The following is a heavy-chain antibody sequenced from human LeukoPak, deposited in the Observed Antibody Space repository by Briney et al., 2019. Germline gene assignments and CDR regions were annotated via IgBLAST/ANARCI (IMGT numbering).Heavy chain of an antibody. V-gene: IGHV3-74*01. D-gene: IGHD3-10*01. CDR3: ARVYGASLPVLGY. J-gene: IGHJ4*02. CDR1: GFTFSNYW. Sequence: GGSLRLSCAASGFTFSNYWIYWVRQAPGKGLVSVSHTNSDGSSTSYADSVKGRFTISRDNAKNTVYLQMNSLRAEDTAVYYCARVYGASLPVLGYWGQGTLVTVSS. CDR2: TNSDGSST.